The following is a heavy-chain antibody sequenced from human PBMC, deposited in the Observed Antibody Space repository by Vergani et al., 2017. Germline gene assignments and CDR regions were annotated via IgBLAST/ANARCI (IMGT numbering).Heavy chain of an antibody. CDR1: GGSISSSNW. CDR2: IYHSGST. V-gene: IGHV4-4*02. CDR3: ARDRRGSGFDY. J-gene: IGHJ4*02. D-gene: IGHD6-19*01. Sequence: QVQLQGSGPGLVKPSGTLSLTCAVSGGSISSSNWWSWVRQPPGKGLEWIGEIYHSGSTNYNPSLKIRVTISVAKSKNQFALKLSSVTAADTAVYYCARDRRGSGFDYWGQGTLVTVSS.